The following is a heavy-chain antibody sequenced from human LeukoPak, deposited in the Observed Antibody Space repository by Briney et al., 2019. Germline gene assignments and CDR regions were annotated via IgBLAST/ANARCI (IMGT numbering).Heavy chain of an antibody. V-gene: IGHV3-11*04. CDR2: ISSSDSYI. Sequence: GGSLRLSCAASGFTFSDYYMSWIRQAPGRGLEWVSSISSSDSYIYYADSVKGRFTISRDNAKNSLYLQMNSLRAEDTAVYYCARATVVTEPSYYGMDVWGQGTTVTVSS. J-gene: IGHJ6*02. CDR3: ARATVVTEPSYYGMDV. CDR1: GFTFSDYY. D-gene: IGHD4-17*01.